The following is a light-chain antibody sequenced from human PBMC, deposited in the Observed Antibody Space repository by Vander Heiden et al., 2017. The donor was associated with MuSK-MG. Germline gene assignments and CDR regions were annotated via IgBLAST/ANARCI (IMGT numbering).Light chain of an antibody. CDR1: QSVSSSY. J-gene: IGKJ2*01. CDR2: GAS. Sequence: IVLTPSPGTLSLSPGERATLSCRASQSVSSSYLAWYQQKPGQAPRLLIYGASSRATGIPDRFSGSGSGTDFTLTISRLEPEDFAVYYCQQDGSSYTFGQGTKLEIK. CDR3: QQDGSSYT. V-gene: IGKV3-20*01.